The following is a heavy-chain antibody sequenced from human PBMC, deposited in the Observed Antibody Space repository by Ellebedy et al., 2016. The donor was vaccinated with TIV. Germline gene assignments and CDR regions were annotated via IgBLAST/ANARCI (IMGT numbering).Heavy chain of an antibody. Sequence: AASVKVSCKASGGAFSSYAISWVRQAPGQGLEWMGRIIPILGIANYAQKFQGRVTITADKSTSTAYMELSSLRSEDTDVYYCAFSVRGLSGYYYGMDVWGQGTTVTVSS. D-gene: IGHD3-16*02. CDR3: AFSVRGLSGYYYGMDV. CDR2: IIPILGIA. J-gene: IGHJ6*02. CDR1: GGAFSSYA. V-gene: IGHV1-69*04.